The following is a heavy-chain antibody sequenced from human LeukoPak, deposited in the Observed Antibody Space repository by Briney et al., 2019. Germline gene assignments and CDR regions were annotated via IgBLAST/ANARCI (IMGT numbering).Heavy chain of an antibody. V-gene: IGHV3-23*01. CDR2: LSGSGGTK. J-gene: IGHJ4*02. Sequence: GGSLRLSCAASGFSFSSYAMSWVRQAPGKGLEWVSTLSGSGGTKDYADSVKGRFTISRDNSKNTLYLQMNSLRVEDTAVYYCAKGLMYVAAPGDTFHYWGQGTLLSVPS. D-gene: IGHD6-13*01. CDR1: GFSFSSYA. CDR3: AKGLMYVAAPGDTFHY.